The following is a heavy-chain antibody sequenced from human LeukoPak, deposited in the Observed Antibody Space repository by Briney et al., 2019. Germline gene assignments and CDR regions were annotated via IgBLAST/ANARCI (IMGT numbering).Heavy chain of an antibody. CDR1: GGSISSGSYY. V-gene: IGHV4-61*02. CDR2: IYTSGST. CDR3: ARDSSGRYYFDY. J-gene: IGHJ4*02. D-gene: IGHD6-19*01. Sequence: SETLSLTCTGSGGSISSGSYYWSWIRQPAGKGLEWIGRIYTSGSTNYNPSLKSRVTISVDTSKNQFSLKLSSVTAADTAVYYCARDSSGRYYFDYWGQGTLVTVSS.